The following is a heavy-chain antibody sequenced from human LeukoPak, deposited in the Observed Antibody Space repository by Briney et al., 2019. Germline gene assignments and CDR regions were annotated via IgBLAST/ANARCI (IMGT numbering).Heavy chain of an antibody. D-gene: IGHD3-16*02. CDR2: IYHTGST. V-gene: IGHV4-38-2*01. Sequence: SETLSLTCAVSGYSISSGYYWGWVRQVPGKGLEWIGSIYHTGSTDYNPSLKSRLTISVDMSKNQFSLNLRSVTAADTAVYYCARDKDDYVWGTYRWWGQGMLVTVSS. J-gene: IGHJ4*02. CDR1: GYSISSGYY. CDR3: ARDKDDYVWGTYRW.